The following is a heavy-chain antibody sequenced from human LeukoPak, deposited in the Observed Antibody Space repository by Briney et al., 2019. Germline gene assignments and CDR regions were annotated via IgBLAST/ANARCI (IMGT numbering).Heavy chain of an antibody. CDR2: INHSGST. V-gene: IGHV4-34*01. J-gene: IGHJ4*02. D-gene: IGHD6-19*01. Sequence: SETLSLTCAVYGGSFSGYYWSWIRQPPGKGLEWIGEINHSGSTNYNPSLKSRVTISLDTSKNQFSLKLSSVTAADTAVYYCAREAVAGYFDYWGQGTLVTVSS. CDR3: AREAVAGYFDY. CDR1: GGSFSGYY.